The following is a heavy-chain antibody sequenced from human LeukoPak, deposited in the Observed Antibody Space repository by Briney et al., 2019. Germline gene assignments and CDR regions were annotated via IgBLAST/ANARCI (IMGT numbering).Heavy chain of an antibody. CDR2: IYASGNT. Sequence: SETLSLTCTVSGGSISSYYWSWVRQPAGKGLEWIGRIYASGNTNYNPSLKSRVTISVDTSKNQFSLKLSSVTAADTAVYYCARKQGGELGIDYWGQGTLVTVSS. J-gene: IGHJ4*02. D-gene: IGHD7-27*01. V-gene: IGHV4-4*07. CDR1: GGSISSYY. CDR3: ARKQGGELGIDY.